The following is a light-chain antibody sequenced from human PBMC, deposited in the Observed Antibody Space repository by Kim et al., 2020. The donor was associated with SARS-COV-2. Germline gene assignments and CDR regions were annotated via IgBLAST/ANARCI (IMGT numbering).Light chain of an antibody. CDR1: QGIRND. CDR3: LQDYDYPWT. V-gene: IGKV1-6*01. CDR2: AAS. Sequence: SASVGDRVTTTCRASQGIRNDLGWYQQRSGQAPKLLIYAASRLHSGVPSRFNGSGSGTDFALTINSLQPEDFATYYCLQDYDYPWTFGQGTKLEI. J-gene: IGKJ1*01.